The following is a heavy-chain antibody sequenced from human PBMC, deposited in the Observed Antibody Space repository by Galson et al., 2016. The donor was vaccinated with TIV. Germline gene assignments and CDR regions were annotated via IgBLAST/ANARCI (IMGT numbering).Heavy chain of an antibody. CDR3: AKVGKSGDYSWDAFDV. J-gene: IGHJ3*01. Sequence: SLRLSCAASGFTFSSFSMNWVRQAPGKGLEWVSSISSSSSYIYYADSVKGRFTISRDNAKYTLFLQLNSLRAGDTAIYYCAKVGKSGDYSWDAFDVWGQGTEVTVSS. V-gene: IGHV3-21*04. D-gene: IGHD1-26*01. CDR2: ISSSSSYI. CDR1: GFTFSSFS.